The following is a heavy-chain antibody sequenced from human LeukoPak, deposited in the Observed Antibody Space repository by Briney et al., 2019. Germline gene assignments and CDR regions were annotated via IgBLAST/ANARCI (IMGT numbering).Heavy chain of an antibody. D-gene: IGHD6-13*01. CDR1: GGSISSSSYY. CDR3: ARLDSSWFPYYYMDV. J-gene: IGHJ6*03. CDR2: IHYSGST. Sequence: SETLSLTCTVSGGSISSSSYYWGWIRQPPGKGLEWIGSIHYSGSTYYNPSLKSRVTISVDTSKNQFSLKLSSVTAADTAVYYCARLDSSWFPYYYMDVWGKGTTVTVSS. V-gene: IGHV4-39*01.